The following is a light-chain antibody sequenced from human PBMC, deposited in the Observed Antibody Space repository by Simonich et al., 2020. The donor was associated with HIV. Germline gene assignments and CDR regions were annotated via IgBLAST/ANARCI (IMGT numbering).Light chain of an antibody. Sequence: EVVLTQSPATLSLSPGERATLSCRASQSVSSYLAWYQQKPGQAPRLLIYCASTRATGIPARFSGSGSGTEFTLTISSMQSEDFAVYYCQQHNNWPLTFGGGTKVEIK. J-gene: IGKJ4*01. CDR1: QSVSSY. CDR3: QQHNNWPLT. V-gene: IGKV3-15*01. CDR2: CAS.